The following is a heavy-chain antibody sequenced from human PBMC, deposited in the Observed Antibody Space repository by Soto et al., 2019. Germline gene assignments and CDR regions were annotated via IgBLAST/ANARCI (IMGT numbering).Heavy chain of an antibody. CDR1: EYTFTEYF. CDR2: INPNSGGT. D-gene: IGHD2-2*01. CDR3: VRDTKIPDNAIHDGR. J-gene: IGHJ4*02. Sequence: VEMVQSGAEVKKPGASVRVSCKASEYTFTEYFIHWVGQAPGQGLEWMGWINPNSGGTNYAQKFQGRVTMTRDTSITTVYLDLSRLRSDDTATYYCVRDTKIPDNAIHDGRWGQGTLVTVSS. V-gene: IGHV1-2*02.